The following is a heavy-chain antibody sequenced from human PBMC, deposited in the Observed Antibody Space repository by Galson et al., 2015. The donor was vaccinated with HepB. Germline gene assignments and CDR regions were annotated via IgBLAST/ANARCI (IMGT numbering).Heavy chain of an antibody. CDR2: ISSSGSTI. Sequence: SLRLSCAASGFTFSDYYMTWIRQAPGKGLEWVSCISSSGSTIYYADSVKGRFTISRDNAKNSLYLQMNSLRAEDTAVYYCASAGYYDSGGYYKEEFDYWGQGTLVTVSS. D-gene: IGHD3-22*01. CDR3: ASAGYYDSGGYYKEEFDY. J-gene: IGHJ4*02. V-gene: IGHV3-11*01. CDR1: GFTFSDYY.